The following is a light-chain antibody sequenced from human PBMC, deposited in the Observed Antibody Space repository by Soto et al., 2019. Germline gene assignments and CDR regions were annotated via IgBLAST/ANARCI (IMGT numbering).Light chain of an antibody. CDR2: DAS. Sequence: EIVLPQSPATLSLSPGERATLSCRASQSVSNYLAWYQQKPGQAPRLLIYDASNRATGIPARFSGSGARTDFALTISSLEPEDFAVYYCQQRSNWPPLTFGGGIKVEIK. J-gene: IGKJ4*01. V-gene: IGKV3-11*01. CDR3: QQRSNWPPLT. CDR1: QSVSNY.